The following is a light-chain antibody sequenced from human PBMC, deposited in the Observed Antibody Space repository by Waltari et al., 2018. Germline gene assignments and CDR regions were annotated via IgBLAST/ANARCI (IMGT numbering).Light chain of an antibody. CDR3: LQDYNDPYT. CDR2: GAS. J-gene: IGKJ2*01. Sequence: AIQMTQSPSSLSASVGDSVPITCRASQGIRNDLGWYQQKPGKAPKLLIYGASSLQSGVPSRFSGSGSDTDFTLTISSLQPEDFATYYCLQDYNDPYTFGQGTKLEIK. V-gene: IGKV1-6*01. CDR1: QGIRND.